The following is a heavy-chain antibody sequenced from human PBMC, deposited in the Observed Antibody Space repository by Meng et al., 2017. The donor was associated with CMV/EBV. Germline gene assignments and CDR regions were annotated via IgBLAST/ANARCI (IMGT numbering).Heavy chain of an antibody. CDR2: IYSTGGT. V-gene: IGHV4-4*07. CDR3: ARERGDDSGYNFDS. J-gene: IGHJ4*02. Sequence: QVQLQESGPGLVKPAEPLPLTCSVSGGFFSCFFWTWIRQPAGKGLEWIGRIYSTGGTNYNPSFESRVTISLDGSNNQFSLKLNSVTAADTAIYYCARERGDDSGYNFDSWGQGTLVTVSS. CDR1: GGFFSCFF. D-gene: IGHD3-22*01.